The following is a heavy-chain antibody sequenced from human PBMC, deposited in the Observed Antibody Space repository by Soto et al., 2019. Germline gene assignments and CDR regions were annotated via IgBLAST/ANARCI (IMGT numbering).Heavy chain of an antibody. D-gene: IGHD6-19*01. CDR1: GLSFGTYA. J-gene: IGHJ3*02. V-gene: IGHV3-30-3*02. Sequence: GGSLRLSCAASGLSFGTYAMYWVRQAPGRGLEWVAVISDDGNTKYYADYVKGRFTISRDNSKNTLYLQMNSLRAEYTSVYYCAKTPGWYDAFDIWGQGTMVTVSS. CDR2: ISDDGNTK. CDR3: AKTPGWYDAFDI.